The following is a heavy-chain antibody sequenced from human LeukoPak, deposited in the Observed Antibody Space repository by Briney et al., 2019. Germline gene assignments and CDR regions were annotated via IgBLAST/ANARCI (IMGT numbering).Heavy chain of an antibody. CDR3: AELGITMIGGV. J-gene: IGHJ6*04. V-gene: IGHV3-48*03. CDR1: GFTFSSYE. Sequence: GGSLRLSCAASGFTFSSYEMNWVRQAPGKGLEWVSYISSSGSTIYYADSVKGRFTISRDNAKNSLYLQMNSLRAEDTAVYYCAELGITMIGGVWGKGTTVSVSS. D-gene: IGHD3-10*02. CDR2: ISSSGSTI.